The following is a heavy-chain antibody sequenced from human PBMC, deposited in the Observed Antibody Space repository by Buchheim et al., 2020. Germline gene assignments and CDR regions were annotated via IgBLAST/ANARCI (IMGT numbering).Heavy chain of an antibody. Sequence: QVQLVKSGGGVVQPGRSLRLSCAASGFTFSSYAMYWVRQAPGKGLEWVAVISYDGSNKYYADSVKGRFTISRDNSKNTLYLQMNSLRAKDTAVYYCARDLKAYCYGDCYPPGYWGQGTL. J-gene: IGHJ4*02. CDR2: ISYDGSNK. V-gene: IGHV3-30-3*01. CDR3: ARDLKAYCYGDCYPPGY. CDR1: GFTFSSYA. D-gene: IGHD2-21*02.